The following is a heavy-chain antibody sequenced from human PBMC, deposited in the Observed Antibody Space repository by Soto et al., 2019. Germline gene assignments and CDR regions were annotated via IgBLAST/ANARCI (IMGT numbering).Heavy chain of an antibody. CDR3: ASERSGNGMDV. Sequence: QLQLQESGSGLVKPSQTLSLTCAVSGGSISSGGYSWNWIRQPPGKGLEWIGFIYHGGSTYYYPSLKSQVTISLDRSKNQFSLKLSSVTAADTAVYYCASERSGNGMDVWGQGTTVTVS. J-gene: IGHJ6*02. CDR2: IYHGGST. V-gene: IGHV4-30-2*01. CDR1: GGSISSGGYS.